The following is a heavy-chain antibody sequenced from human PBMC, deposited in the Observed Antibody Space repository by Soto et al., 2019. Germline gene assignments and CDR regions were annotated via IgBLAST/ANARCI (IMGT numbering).Heavy chain of an antibody. J-gene: IGHJ5*01. CDR2: IYYSGST. CDR1: GGSISSYY. V-gene: IGHV4-59*08. D-gene: IGHD3-10*01. Sequence: PSETLSLTCTVSGGSISSYYWSWIRQPPGKGLEWIGYIYYSGSTNYNPSLKSRVTISVDTSKNQFSLKLSSVTAADTAVYYCARSIWFGLPAEFDPWGQGILVT. CDR3: ARSIWFGLPAEFDP.